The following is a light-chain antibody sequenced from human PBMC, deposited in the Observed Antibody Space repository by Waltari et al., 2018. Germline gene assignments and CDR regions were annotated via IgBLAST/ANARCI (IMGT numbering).Light chain of an antibody. CDR2: SSY. Sequence: EVVMTQSPVTLSLSPGEKATLSCRASQSVGTYLAWYQQKPGQSPKLLVHSSYFRATGIPDRFSGSGSRTDFTLTISSLEPEDVGVYHCQQYNDLRTFGQGTKVEIK. J-gene: IGKJ1*01. V-gene: IGKV3D-15*01. CDR3: QQYNDLRT. CDR1: QSVGTY.